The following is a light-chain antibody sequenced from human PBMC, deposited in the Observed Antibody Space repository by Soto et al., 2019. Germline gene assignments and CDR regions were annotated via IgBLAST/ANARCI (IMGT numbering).Light chain of an antibody. CDR1: SSDGGGYKF. CDR3: SSYTTSSPRV. V-gene: IGLV2-14*01. CDR2: EVS. J-gene: IGLJ3*02. Sequence: QSVLTQPASVSGSPGPAITISCTGTSSDGGGYKFVSWYQQHPGKAPKLMIYEVSNRPSGVSNRFSGSKSGNTASLTISGLQAEDEADYYCSSYTTSSPRVFGGGTQVTVL.